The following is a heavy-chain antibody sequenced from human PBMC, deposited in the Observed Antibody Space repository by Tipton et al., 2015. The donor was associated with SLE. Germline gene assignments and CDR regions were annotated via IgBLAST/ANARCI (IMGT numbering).Heavy chain of an antibody. CDR3: ARASGPLDDAFDL. J-gene: IGHJ3*01. Sequence: GSLRLSCAASGFTVSSSYMSWVRQAPGKGLDWVSIIYSGGNTYSADSVKGRVTISRDHSNNSLYLQMNSLRTEDTALYYCARASGPLDDAFDLWGQGTMVTVSS. V-gene: IGHV3-66*01. CDR1: GFTVSSSY. CDR2: IYSGGNT.